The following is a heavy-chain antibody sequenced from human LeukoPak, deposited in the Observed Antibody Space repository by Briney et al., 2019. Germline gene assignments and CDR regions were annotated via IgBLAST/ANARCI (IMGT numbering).Heavy chain of an antibody. CDR1: GFTFSSYA. D-gene: IGHD6-19*01. J-gene: IGHJ3*02. CDR3: ARDAEQWLVQDAFDI. CDR2: ISYDGSNK. Sequence: PGGSLRLSCAASGFTFSSYAMHWVRQAPGKGLEWVAVISYDGSNKYYADSVKGRFTISRDNSKNTLYLQMNSLRAEDTAVYYCARDAEQWLVQDAFDIWGQGTMVTVSS. V-gene: IGHV3-30-3*01.